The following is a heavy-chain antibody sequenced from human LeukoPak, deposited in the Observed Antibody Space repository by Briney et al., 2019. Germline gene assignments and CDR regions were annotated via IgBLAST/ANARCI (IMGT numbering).Heavy chain of an antibody. V-gene: IGHV1-69*13. CDR1: GGTFSNYA. CDR3: ARENALDY. Sequence: ASVKVSCKASGGTFSNYAISWVRQAPGQGLEWMGGIITNFGTTNYAQKYQGRVTITADESTSTVYMELSSLRAEDTAVYYCARENALDYWGQGTLVTVSS. CDR2: IITNFGTT. J-gene: IGHJ4*02. D-gene: IGHD1-1*01.